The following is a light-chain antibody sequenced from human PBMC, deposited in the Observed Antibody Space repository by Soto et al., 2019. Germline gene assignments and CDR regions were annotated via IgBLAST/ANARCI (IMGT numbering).Light chain of an antibody. J-gene: IGLJ1*01. V-gene: IGLV2-8*01. Sequence: QSALTQPPSASGSPGQSVNISCTGTSSDVGGYNYVSWYQQHPGKAPKLMIYEVSKRPSGVPDRFSGSKSGNTASLTVSGLQAEDEADYYCSSYAGSNNSYVFGTGTKVTFL. CDR2: EVS. CDR1: SSDVGGYNY. CDR3: SSYAGSNNSYV.